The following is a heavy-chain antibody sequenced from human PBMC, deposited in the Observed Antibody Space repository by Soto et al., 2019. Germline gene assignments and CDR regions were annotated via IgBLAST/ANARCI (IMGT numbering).Heavy chain of an antibody. V-gene: IGHV4-4*07. CDR3: AREGSYSAYNFAHGIQLWSFDF. CDR2: IFSSGST. Sequence: SETLSLTCTVSGHSFNAFYWRWGGQRAGKELELHGRIFSSGSTSFNPSLESRVAMSVDTSKNHFSLNLSSVTAADMAVYYCAREGSYSAYNFAHGIQLWSFDFWGQGALVTVSS. J-gene: IGHJ4*02. D-gene: IGHD5-12*01. CDR1: GHSFNAFY.